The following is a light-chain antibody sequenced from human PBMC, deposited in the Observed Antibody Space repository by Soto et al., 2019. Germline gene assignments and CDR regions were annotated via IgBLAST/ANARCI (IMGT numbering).Light chain of an antibody. CDR3: QQANSFPLT. CDR1: ESIRTW. V-gene: IGKV1-12*01. Sequence: DIQITQSPSTLSASIGDRVTITCRAGESIRTWLAWYQQKPGKAPKLLIYDASSLHSGVPSRFSGSRSGTDFTLTISSLQPEDFATYYCQQANSFPLTFGQGTRLEI. CDR2: DAS. J-gene: IGKJ5*01.